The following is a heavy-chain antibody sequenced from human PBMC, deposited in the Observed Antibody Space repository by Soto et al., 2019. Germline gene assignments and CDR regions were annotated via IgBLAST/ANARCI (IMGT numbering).Heavy chain of an antibody. Sequence: PGGSLRLSCAASGFTFSSYAVSWVRQAAGKGLEWVSAISGSGGSTFYADSVKGRFTISRDNSKNTLYLQMNSLRAEDTAVYYCARAVVYYYDSSGYYQSYYFPYWGQGTLVTVSS. CDR1: GFTFSSYA. J-gene: IGHJ4*02. D-gene: IGHD3-22*01. V-gene: IGHV3-23*01. CDR3: ARAVVYYYDSSGYYQSYYFPY. CDR2: ISGSGGST.